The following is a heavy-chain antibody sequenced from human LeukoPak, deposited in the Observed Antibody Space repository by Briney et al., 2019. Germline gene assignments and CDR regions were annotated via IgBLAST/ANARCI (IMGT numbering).Heavy chain of an antibody. V-gene: IGHV3-30-3*01. D-gene: IGHD1-20*01. J-gene: IGHJ4*02. CDR2: ISYDGSNK. CDR3: ARDLVGLTGTFDY. Sequence: GRSLRLSCAASGFTFSSYAMHLVRQAPGKGLEWVAVISYDGSNKYYADSVKGRFTISRDNSKNTLYLQMNSLRAEDTAVYYCARDLVGLTGTFDYWGQGTLVTVSS. CDR1: GFTFSSYA.